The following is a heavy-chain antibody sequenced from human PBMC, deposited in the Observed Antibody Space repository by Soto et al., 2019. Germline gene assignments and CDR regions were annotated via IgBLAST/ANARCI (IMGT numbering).Heavy chain of an antibody. J-gene: IGHJ6*02. CDR3: AKDRAFNYYYGMDV. CDR1: GLAFGNYA. CDR2: VNTNGRST. D-gene: IGHD3-10*01. V-gene: IGHV3-23*01. Sequence: GGSLRLSCRAPGLAFGNYAMSWVRQVPGRGLEWVAGVNTNGRSTYYTDSVRGRFTISRDNSKITVYLQMNSLRAEDTAVYYCAKDRAFNYYYGMDVWGQGTTVTVSS.